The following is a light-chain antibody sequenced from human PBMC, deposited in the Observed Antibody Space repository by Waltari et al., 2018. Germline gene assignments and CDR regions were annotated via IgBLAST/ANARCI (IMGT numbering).Light chain of an antibody. J-gene: IGLJ2*01. CDR3: SSYTLSSNLEV. CDR2: EVT. Sequence: QSALTQPASVSGSPGQSIPISCTGTSPDVASYNYVSWYQQHPGKAPKLIIYEVTDRPPGVSNRFSGSKSGNTASLTISGLQAEDEADYYCSSYTLSSNLEVFGGGTKLTVL. V-gene: IGLV2-14*01. CDR1: SPDVASYNY.